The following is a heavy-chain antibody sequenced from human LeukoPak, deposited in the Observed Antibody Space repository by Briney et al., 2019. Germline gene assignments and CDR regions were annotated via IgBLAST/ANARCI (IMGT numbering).Heavy chain of an antibody. Sequence: GGSLRLSCAASGFTFSSYGMHWVRQAPGKGLEWVAVIWYDGSNKYYADSVKGRFTISRDNSKNTLYLQMNSLSAEDTAVYYCARCSSTSCPYYGMDVWGQGTTVTVSS. J-gene: IGHJ6*02. CDR3: ARCSSTSCPYYGMDV. V-gene: IGHV3-33*01. CDR1: GFTFSSYG. D-gene: IGHD2-2*01. CDR2: IWYDGSNK.